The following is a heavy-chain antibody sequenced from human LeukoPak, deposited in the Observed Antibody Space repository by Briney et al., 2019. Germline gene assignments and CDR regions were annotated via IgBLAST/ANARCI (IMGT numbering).Heavy chain of an antibody. Sequence: PSETLSLTCTVSGGSISSGDYYWSWIRQPPGKGLEWIGYIYYSGSTYYNPSLKSLVTISVDTSKNQFSLKLSSVTAADTAVYYCARRSGYMAGSALDPWGQGTLVTVSS. J-gene: IGHJ5*02. CDR3: ARRSGYMAGSALDP. D-gene: IGHD3-22*01. CDR2: IYYSGST. CDR1: GGSISSGDYY. V-gene: IGHV4-30-4*01.